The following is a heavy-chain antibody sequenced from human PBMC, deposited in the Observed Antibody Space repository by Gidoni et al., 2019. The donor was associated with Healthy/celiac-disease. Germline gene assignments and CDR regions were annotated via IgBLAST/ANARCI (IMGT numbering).Heavy chain of an antibody. D-gene: IGHD5-18*01. CDR1: AFTFSNAW. Sequence: EVQRVESGGGLVKPGGSLRLSCAASAFTFSNAWMSWVRQAPGKGLEWVGRIKSKTDGGTTDYAAPVKGRFTISRDDSKNTLYLQMNSLKTEDTAVYYCTTGYRDTAMVDFDYWGQGTLVTVSS. CDR2: IKSKTDGGTT. CDR3: TTGYRDTAMVDFDY. V-gene: IGHV3-15*01. J-gene: IGHJ4*02.